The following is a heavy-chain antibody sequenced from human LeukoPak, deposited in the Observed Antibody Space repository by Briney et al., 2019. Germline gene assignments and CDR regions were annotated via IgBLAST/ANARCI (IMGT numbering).Heavy chain of an antibody. CDR2: INPNSGGT. Sequence: GASVKVSCKASGYTFTGYYMHWVRQAPGQGLEWMGRINPNSGGTNYAQKFQGRVTMTRDTSISTAYMELSSLRSEDTAVYYCARGRVLYCSSTSCYHRSNWFDPWGQGTLVTVSS. J-gene: IGHJ5*02. D-gene: IGHD2-2*01. V-gene: IGHV1-2*06. CDR3: ARGRVLYCSSTSCYHRSNWFDP. CDR1: GYTFTGYY.